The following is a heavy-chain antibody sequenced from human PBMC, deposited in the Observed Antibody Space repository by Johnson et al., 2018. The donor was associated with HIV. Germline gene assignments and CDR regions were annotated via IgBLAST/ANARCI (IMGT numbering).Heavy chain of an antibody. CDR1: GFTVRSNY. J-gene: IGHJ3*02. Sequence: EKLVESGGGLVQPGGSLRLSCAASGFTVRSNYMSWVRQAPGKGLEWVSLIYSGGSTYYADSVKGRFTISRDNSKNTLYLQMNSLRAEDTAVYYCARGISNWNYFDDDAFDIWGQGTMVTVSS. CDR3: ARGISNWNYFDDDAFDI. D-gene: IGHD1-7*01. V-gene: IGHV3-66*01. CDR2: IYSGGST.